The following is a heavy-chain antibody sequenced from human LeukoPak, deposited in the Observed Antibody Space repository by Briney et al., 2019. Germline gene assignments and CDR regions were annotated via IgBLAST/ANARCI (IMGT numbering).Heavy chain of an antibody. CDR2: FFLKGST. Sequence: SETLSLTCTVSGYSITSAYYWGWIRQPPGKGLEWIGSFFLKGSTYYNPSLKSRVTISVDTSKHQFSLTLSSVTAADTAVYCARVARCTSCFDVDYWGQGTLVTVSS. V-gene: IGHV4-38-2*02. J-gene: IGHJ4*02. CDR1: GYSITSAYY. D-gene: IGHD2-2*01. CDR3: ARVARCTSCFDVDY.